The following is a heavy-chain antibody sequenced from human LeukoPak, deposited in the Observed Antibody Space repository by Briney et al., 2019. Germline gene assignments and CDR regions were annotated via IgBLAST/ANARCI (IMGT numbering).Heavy chain of an antibody. CDR2: ISSGANSI. CDR3: ARRPTGYYFDY. V-gene: IGHV3-48*03. Sequence: GGSLRLSCAASGFTFSSFEMNWVRQASGKGLDWVSYISSGANSIYYADSVKGRFTISRDNAKNSLYLQMNSLRAEDTAVYYCARRPTGYYFDYWGQGTLVTVSS. D-gene: IGHD3-9*01. J-gene: IGHJ4*02. CDR1: GFTFSSFE.